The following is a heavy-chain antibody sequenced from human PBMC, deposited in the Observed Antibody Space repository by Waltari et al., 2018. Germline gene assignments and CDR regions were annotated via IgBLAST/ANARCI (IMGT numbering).Heavy chain of an antibody. J-gene: IGHJ4*02. V-gene: IGHV3-20*01. CDR3: AKTKYSGTYYFDS. CDR2: LNWNGATT. CDR1: GSPLADYG. Sequence: EVQLVESGGGVVRPGGSLRLSCAASGSPLADYGMSWVRQVPGKGLEWVAGLNWNGATTRYAESVRGRFTISRDNGKNSLYLHMNSLRAEDTALYHCAKTKYSGTYYFDSWGLGTLVTVSS. D-gene: IGHD1-26*01.